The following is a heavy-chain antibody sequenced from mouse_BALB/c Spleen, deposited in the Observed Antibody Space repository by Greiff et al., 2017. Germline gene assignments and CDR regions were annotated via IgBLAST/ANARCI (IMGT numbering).Heavy chain of an antibody. CDR3: ARGAYGYDYYAMDY. CDR2: INPYNGGT. CDR1: GYSFTGYT. V-gene: IGHV1-18*01. J-gene: IGHJ4*01. Sequence: EVQLQQSGPELVKPGASLKISCKASGYSFTGYTMNWVKQSHGKNLEWIGLINPYNGGTSYNQKFKGKATLTVDKSSSTAYMELLSLTSEDSAVYYCARGAYGYDYYAMDYWGQGTSVTVSS. D-gene: IGHD2-2*01.